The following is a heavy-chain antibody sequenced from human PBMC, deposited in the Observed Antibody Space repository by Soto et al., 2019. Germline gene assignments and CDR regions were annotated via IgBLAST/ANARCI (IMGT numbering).Heavy chain of an antibody. Sequence: SVKVSCKASGGTFSSYAINWVRQAPGQGLEWVGGIVPIFGTAKYAQKFQGRVTIAADESTSAAYMELTSLRSEDTAMYYCASSPYSSSLFVLASDSWGQGTLVTVSS. CDR1: GGTFSSYA. CDR3: ASSPYSSSLFVLASDS. D-gene: IGHD6-6*01. J-gene: IGHJ4*02. CDR2: IVPIFGTA. V-gene: IGHV1-69*13.